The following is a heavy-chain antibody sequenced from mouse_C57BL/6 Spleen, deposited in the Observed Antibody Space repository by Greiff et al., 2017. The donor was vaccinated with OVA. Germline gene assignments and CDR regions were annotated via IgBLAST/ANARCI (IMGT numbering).Heavy chain of an antibody. CDR1: GYAFSSSW. D-gene: IGHD2-5*01. CDR3: AKSNSNFNFDF. J-gene: IGHJ2*01. Sequence: QVQLQQSGPELVKPGASVKISCKASGYAFSSSWMNWVKQRPGKGLEWIGRIYPGDGDTNYNGKFKGKATLTADKSSSTAYLQLSSLTSEASAVYFCAKSNSNFNFDFWGKGTLSQSPQ. V-gene: IGHV1-82*01. CDR2: IYPGDGDT.